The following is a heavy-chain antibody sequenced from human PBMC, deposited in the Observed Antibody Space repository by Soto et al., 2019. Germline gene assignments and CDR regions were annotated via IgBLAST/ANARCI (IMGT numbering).Heavy chain of an antibody. V-gene: IGHV1-3*01. J-gene: IGHJ1*01. CDR3: ARDPTTVTTPEYLQH. D-gene: IGHD4-17*01. Sequence: GASVKVSCKASGYTLTSYAMHWVRQAPGQRLEWMGWINAGNGNTKYSQKFQGRVTITRDTSASTAYMELSSLRSEDTAVYYCARDPTTVTTPEYLQHWGQGTLVTVSS. CDR2: INAGNGNT. CDR1: GYTLTSYA.